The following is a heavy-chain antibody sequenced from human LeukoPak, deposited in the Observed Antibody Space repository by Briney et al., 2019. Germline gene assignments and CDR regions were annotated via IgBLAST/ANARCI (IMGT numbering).Heavy chain of an antibody. CDR2: INHSGST. J-gene: IGHJ4*02. Sequence: SETLSLTCAVYGGSFSGYYWSWIRQPPGKGREWIGEINHSGSTNYNPSLKSRVTISVDTSKNQFSLKLSSVTAADTAVYYCARGPGGFWSGYFDYWGQGTLVTVPS. CDR3: ARGPGGFWSGYFDY. D-gene: IGHD3-3*01. CDR1: GGSFSGYY. V-gene: IGHV4-34*01.